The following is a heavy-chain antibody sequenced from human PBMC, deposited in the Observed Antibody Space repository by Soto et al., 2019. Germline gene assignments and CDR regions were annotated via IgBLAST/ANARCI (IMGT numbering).Heavy chain of an antibody. J-gene: IGHJ4*02. Sequence: QVQLVQSGAELKKPGASVKVSCKASGYTFSNYDMNWVRQATGQGPEWIGWVNPNNGDTGYAQKFHGRVTLTTDISTTTAYRELTSLRSEDTAIYYCAKVSRKGSAIDFDYWGQGTLITVSS. CDR3: AKVSRKGSAIDFDY. D-gene: IGHD3-10*01. CDR2: VNPNNGDT. CDR1: GYTFSNYD. V-gene: IGHV1-8*01.